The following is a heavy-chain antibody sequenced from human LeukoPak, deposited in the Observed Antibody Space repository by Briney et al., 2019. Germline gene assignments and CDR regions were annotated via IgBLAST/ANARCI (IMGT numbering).Heavy chain of an antibody. CDR1: GFTFSSYA. D-gene: IGHD4-17*01. CDR3: AKYVDGDYIFYYYYGMDV. CDR2: ISGSGGST. V-gene: IGHV3-23*01. J-gene: IGHJ6*02. Sequence: GGSLRLSCAASGFTFSSYAMSWVRQAPGKGLEWVSAISGSGGSTYYADSVKGRFTISRDNSKNTLYLQMTSLRAEDTAVYYCAKYVDGDYIFYYYYGMDVWGQGTTVTVSS.